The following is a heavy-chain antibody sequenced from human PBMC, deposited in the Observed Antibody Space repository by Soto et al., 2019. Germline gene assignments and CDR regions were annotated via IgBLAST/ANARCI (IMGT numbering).Heavy chain of an antibody. J-gene: IGHJ4*02. Sequence: CEGSWCSETGYIMDGVGQAPGQGLEWMGIINPSGGSTSYAQKFQGRVTMTRDTSTSTVYMELSSLRSEDTAVYYCARDHDSLFDYWGQGTLVTVSS. CDR2: INPSGGST. CDR3: ARDHDSLFDY. D-gene: IGHD3-22*01. CDR1: WCSETGYI. V-gene: IGHV1-46*01.